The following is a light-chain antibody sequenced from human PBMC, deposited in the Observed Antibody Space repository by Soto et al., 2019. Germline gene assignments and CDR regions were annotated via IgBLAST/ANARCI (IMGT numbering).Light chain of an antibody. Sequence: DIQITQSPSSLSESAGDRVTITCRASQGISTYLNWYQQKPGKAPKPLIYAASSLQSGVPSRFSGSGSETDFTLTISSLQPEDFATYSCQQSYSTTWTFGQGTKVDIK. V-gene: IGKV1-39*01. J-gene: IGKJ1*01. CDR3: QQSYSTTWT. CDR2: AAS. CDR1: QGISTY.